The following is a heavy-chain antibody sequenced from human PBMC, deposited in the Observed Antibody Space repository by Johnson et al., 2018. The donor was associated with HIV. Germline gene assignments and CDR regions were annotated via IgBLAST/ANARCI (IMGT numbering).Heavy chain of an antibody. CDR3: TTEGDAFDI. J-gene: IGHJ3*02. Sequence: VQLVESGGGVVQPGGSLSLSCAASGFAFSSYAMHWVRQAPGKGLEWVGRLKSRADGGTTDYAVSVKDRFTILRDDSKNTLYLQMSSLRTEDAGVYYCTTEGDAFDIWGQGTMVTVSS. CDR1: GFAFSSYA. CDR2: LKSRADGGTT. V-gene: IGHV3-15*01.